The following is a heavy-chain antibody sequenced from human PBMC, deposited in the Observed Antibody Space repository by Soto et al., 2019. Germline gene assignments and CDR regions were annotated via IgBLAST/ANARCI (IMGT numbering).Heavy chain of an antibody. V-gene: IGHV3-30-3*01. Sequence: QVQLVESGGGVVQPGRSLRLSCAASGFTFSSYAMHWVRQAPGKGLEWVAVISYDGSNKYYADSVKGRFTISRDNSKNTLYLPMNSLRAEDTDVYYCARGTDPVHFDYWGQGTLVTVSS. CDR1: GFTFSSYA. J-gene: IGHJ4*01. CDR3: ARGTDPVHFDY. CDR2: ISYDGSNK.